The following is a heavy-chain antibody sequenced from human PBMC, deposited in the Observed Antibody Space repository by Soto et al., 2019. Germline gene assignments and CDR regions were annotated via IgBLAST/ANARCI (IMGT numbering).Heavy chain of an antibody. CDR3: ARAQRAAIYYYYGMDV. J-gene: IGHJ6*02. CDR1: GGTFSSYA. D-gene: IGHD2-2*01. Sequence: ASVKVCCKASGGTFSSYAISWVRQAPGQGLEWMGGIIPIFGTANYAQKFQGRVTITADESTSTAYMELSSLRSEDTAVYYCARAQRAAIYYYYGMDVWGQGTTVTVSS. V-gene: IGHV1-69*13. CDR2: IIPIFGTA.